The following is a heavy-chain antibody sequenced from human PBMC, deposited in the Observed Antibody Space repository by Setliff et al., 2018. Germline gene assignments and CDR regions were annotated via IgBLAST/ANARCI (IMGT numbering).Heavy chain of an antibody. CDR3: ATPGRDDLDSPFEPFDI. J-gene: IGHJ3*02. CDR2: IYHRGRK. Sequence: SETLSLTCAVSGASINSGHYWGWIRQPPGKGLEWIATIYHRGRKYYNPSLQSRVSVSLDTSKNHFSLRLTSMTAADTTVYYCATPGRDDLDSPFEPFDIWGQGTMVTVSS. V-gene: IGHV4-38-2*01. D-gene: IGHD3-3*01. CDR1: GASINSGHY.